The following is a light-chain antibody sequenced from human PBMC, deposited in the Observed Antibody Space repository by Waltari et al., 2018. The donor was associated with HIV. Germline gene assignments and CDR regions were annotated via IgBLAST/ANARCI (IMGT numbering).Light chain of an antibody. CDR3: QQRRNWPLT. V-gene: IGKV3-11*01. CDR2: DSS. CDR1: ENINNY. Sequence: SPGERASLSCTASENINNYLAWYQQKPGQAPRLVIYDSSNRAPGVPDRFSGGGSETHFALIISSLEPEDFAVYYCQQRRNWPLTFGGGTKVEIK. J-gene: IGKJ4*01.